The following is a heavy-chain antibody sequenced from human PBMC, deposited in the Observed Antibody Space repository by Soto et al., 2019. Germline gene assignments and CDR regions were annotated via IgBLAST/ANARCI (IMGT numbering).Heavy chain of an antibody. Sequence: SETLSLTCTVSGGSISSGGYYWSWIRQHPGKGLEWIGYIYYSGSTYYNPSLKSRVTISVDTSKNQFSLKLSSVTAADTAVYSCSRDGEITMVGGPAYFDYWGQGTLVTVSS. D-gene: IGHD3-10*01. CDR2: IYYSGST. V-gene: IGHV4-31*03. J-gene: IGHJ4*02. CDR1: GGSISSGGYY. CDR3: SRDGEITMVGGPAYFDY.